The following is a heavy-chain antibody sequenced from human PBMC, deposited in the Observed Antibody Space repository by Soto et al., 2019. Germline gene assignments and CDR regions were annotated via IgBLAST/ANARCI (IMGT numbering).Heavy chain of an antibody. D-gene: IGHD3-16*02. CDR3: AHIMITFGGVIALDAFDI. CDR2: IYWDDDK. J-gene: IGHJ3*02. CDR1: VVSLSTSSGG. V-gene: IGHV2-5*02. Sequence: FGAPLVHLPRTLSLPCTFSVVSLSTSSGGVAGVGQPPVIALEWLAIIYWDDDKRYSPSLRSRLAITKDTSKNQVALIMTSLDAVDTATYYCAHIMITFGGVIALDAFDIWGQGTMVTVSS.